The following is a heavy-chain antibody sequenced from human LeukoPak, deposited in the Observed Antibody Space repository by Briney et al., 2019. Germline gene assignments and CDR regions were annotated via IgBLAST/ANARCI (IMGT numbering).Heavy chain of an antibody. CDR2: IKSNGDGGTT. Sequence: GGSLRLSCAASRFIYSNAWMSWVRQAPGKGLEWVGRIKSNGDGGTTDYATPVRGRFTISRDDSKNTLYLQMNSLETEDTAVYFCATNNYFWGSYRIFDSWGQGTLVTVSS. CDR1: RFIYSNAW. D-gene: IGHD3-16*02. CDR3: ATNNYFWGSYRIFDS. V-gene: IGHV3-15*01. J-gene: IGHJ4*02.